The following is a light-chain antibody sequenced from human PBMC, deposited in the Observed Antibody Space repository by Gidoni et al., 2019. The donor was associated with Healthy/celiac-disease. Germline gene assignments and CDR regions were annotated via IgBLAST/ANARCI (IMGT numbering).Light chain of an antibody. V-gene: IGLV1-40*01. CDR2: GNS. Sequence: QSVLTQPPSVSGAPGPRVTISCTGSSSNIGAGYDVHWYQQPPGTAPKLLIYGNSNRPSGVPDRFSGSKSGTSASLAITGLQAEDEADYYCQSYDSSLSGYVFGTGTKVTVL. CDR1: SSNIGAGYD. J-gene: IGLJ1*01. CDR3: QSYDSSLSGYV.